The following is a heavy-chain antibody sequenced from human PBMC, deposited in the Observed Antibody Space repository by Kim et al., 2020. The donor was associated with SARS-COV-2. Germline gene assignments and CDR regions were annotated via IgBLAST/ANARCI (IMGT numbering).Heavy chain of an antibody. CDR2: LIGGGTT. CDR1: GFTVSSKS. CDR3: AREFIEPAGTGYNWLDS. D-gene: IGHD6-13*01. J-gene: IGHJ5*01. V-gene: IGHV3-53*01. Sequence: GGSLRLSCAASGFTVSSKSMSWVRQAPGEGLEWVLVLIGGGTTHYAASVEGRFTASRDNSKNTLYLQMTSLRPEDTAVYYCAREFIEPAGTGYNWLDSWGQGTLVTVSS.